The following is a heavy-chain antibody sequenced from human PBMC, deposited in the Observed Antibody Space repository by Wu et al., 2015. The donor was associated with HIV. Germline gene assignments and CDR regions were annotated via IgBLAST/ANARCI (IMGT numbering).Heavy chain of an antibody. CDR3: VRESTIQTPGGRMNV. CDR1: GYTFTGYY. J-gene: IGHJ6*02. CDR2: INPNSGDT. Sequence: QVQVVQSGAEVKKPGASVEVSCKASGYTFTGYYMHWVRQAPGQGLEWMGWINPNSGDTNYGRKFQGRVTMTRDTSISTAYMELRRLRSDDTAVYYCVRESTIQTPGGRMNVWGQGTTVTVSS. V-gene: IGHV1-2*02. D-gene: IGHD3-16*01.